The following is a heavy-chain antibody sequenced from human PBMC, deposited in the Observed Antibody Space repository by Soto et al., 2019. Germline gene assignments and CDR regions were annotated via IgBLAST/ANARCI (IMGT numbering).Heavy chain of an antibody. D-gene: IGHD1-7*01. CDR2: IKSKTDGGTT. CDR3: TTDQVDWNYPYYYGMDV. Sequence: GSLRLSCAASGFTFSNAWMNWVRQAPGKGLEWVGRIKSKTDGGTTDYAAPVKGRFTISRDDSKNTLYLQMNSLKTEDTAVYYCTTDQVDWNYPYYYGMDVWGQGTTVTVSS. V-gene: IGHV3-15*07. CDR1: GFTFSNAW. J-gene: IGHJ6*02.